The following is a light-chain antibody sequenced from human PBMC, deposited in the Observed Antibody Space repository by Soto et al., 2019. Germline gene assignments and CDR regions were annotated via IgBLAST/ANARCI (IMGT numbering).Light chain of an antibody. Sequence: DIQMTQSPSSLSASVGDRVTITCRASQGISNYLAWYQQKPGKVPKLLIYAASTLQSGVPSRFSGSASGTDFTLTISSLQPEDVATYYSQKYNSAPFTFGPGTKVDIK. J-gene: IGKJ3*01. CDR1: QGISNY. CDR3: QKYNSAPFT. V-gene: IGKV1-27*01. CDR2: AAS.